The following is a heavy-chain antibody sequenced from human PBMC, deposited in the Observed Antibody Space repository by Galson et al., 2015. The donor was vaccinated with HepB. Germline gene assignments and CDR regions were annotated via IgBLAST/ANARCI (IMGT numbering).Heavy chain of an antibody. CDR3: ARDLWFGEFGALNGMDV. Sequence: SLRLSCAASGFTFSSYWMSWVRQAPGKGLEWVANIKQDGSEKYYVDSVKGRFTISRDNAKNSLYLQMNSLRAEDTAVYYCARDLWFGEFGALNGMDVWGQGTTVTVSS. CDR1: GFTFSSYW. J-gene: IGHJ6*02. CDR2: IKQDGSEK. D-gene: IGHD3-10*01. V-gene: IGHV3-7*03.